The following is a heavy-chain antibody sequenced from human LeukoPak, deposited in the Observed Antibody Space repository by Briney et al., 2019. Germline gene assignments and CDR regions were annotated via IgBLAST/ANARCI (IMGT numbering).Heavy chain of an antibody. CDR1: GFTLNTYS. J-gene: IGHJ4*02. CDR3: ARGNFDY. Sequence: GGSLRLSCAASGFTLNTYSIYWVRQAPGKGLECVSGISASGSTSYADSVKGRFTISRDNSKNTLYLQMNSLRAEDTAVYYCARGNFDYWGQGTLVTVSS. V-gene: IGHV3-23*01. CDR2: ISASGST. D-gene: IGHD3-16*01.